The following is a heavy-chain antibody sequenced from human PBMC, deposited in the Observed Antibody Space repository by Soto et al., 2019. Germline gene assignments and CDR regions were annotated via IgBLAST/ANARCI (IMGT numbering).Heavy chain of an antibody. V-gene: IGHV3-23*01. J-gene: IGHJ4*02. CDR3: AKCPPYGVRPCLFDY. CDR2: ISGSGGST. Sequence: EVQLLESGGGLVQPGGSLRLSCAASGFTFSSYAMSWVRQAPGKGLEWVSAISGSGGSTYYADSVKGRFTNSRDNSKNTVYLQMNSLRAEDTAVYYCAKCPPYGVRPCLFDYWGQGTLVTVSS. CDR1: GFTFSSYA. D-gene: IGHD4-17*01.